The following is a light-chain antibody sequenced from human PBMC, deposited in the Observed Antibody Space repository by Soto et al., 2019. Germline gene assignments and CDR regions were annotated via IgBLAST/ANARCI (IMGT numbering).Light chain of an antibody. CDR3: QQELWT. CDR2: KAS. J-gene: IGKJ1*01. CDR1: QSISSW. Sequence: DIQMTQSPSTLSASVGDRVTITCRASQSISSWLAWYQQKPGKAPKLLIYKASSLESGVPSRFSGSGSGTEFTLTISSLQPDDFATYYCQQELWTFGQGTKVEIK. V-gene: IGKV1-5*03.